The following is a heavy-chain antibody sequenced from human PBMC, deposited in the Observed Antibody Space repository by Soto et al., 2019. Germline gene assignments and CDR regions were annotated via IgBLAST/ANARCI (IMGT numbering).Heavy chain of an antibody. CDR2: INAGNGNT. V-gene: IGHV1-3*01. Sequence: ASVKVSCKASGYTFTSYAMHWVRQAPGQRLEWMGWINAGNGNTKYSQKFQGRVTITRDTSASTAYMELSSLRSEDTAVYYCARGGDIVLMVYAFDIWGQGTMVTVSS. CDR1: GYTFTSYA. D-gene: IGHD2-8*01. J-gene: IGHJ3*02. CDR3: ARGGDIVLMVYAFDI.